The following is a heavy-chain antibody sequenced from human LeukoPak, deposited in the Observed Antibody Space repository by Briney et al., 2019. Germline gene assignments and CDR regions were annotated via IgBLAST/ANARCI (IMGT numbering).Heavy chain of an antibody. D-gene: IGHD2-2*01. CDR2: TRNKANSYTT. J-gene: IGHJ4*02. V-gene: IGHV3-72*01. CDR3: VSALGYCSSTSCDY. Sequence: GGSLRLSCAASGFTFSDHYMDWVRQAPGKGLEWVGRTRNKANSYTTEYAASVKGRFTISRDDSKNSLYLQMNSLKTEDTAVYYCVSALGYCSSTSCDYWGQGTLVTVSS. CDR1: GFTFSDHY.